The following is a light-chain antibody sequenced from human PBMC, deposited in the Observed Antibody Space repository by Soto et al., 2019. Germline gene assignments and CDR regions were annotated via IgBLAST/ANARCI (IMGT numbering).Light chain of an antibody. Sequence: EIVLTQSPGTLSLSPGERATLSCRASQSVSSSYLAWYQQKPGQAPRLLIYGASSWATCIPDRFSGSGSGTDFTLTISRREPEDFAVYYCQQYGSSPWTFGQGTKVEIK. J-gene: IGKJ1*01. CDR1: QSVSSSY. CDR2: GAS. V-gene: IGKV3-20*01. CDR3: QQYGSSPWT.